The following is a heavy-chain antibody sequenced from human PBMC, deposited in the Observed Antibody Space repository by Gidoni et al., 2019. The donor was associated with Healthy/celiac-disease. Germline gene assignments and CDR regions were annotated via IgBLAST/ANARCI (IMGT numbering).Heavy chain of an antibody. Sequence: QVQLQESGPGLVKPSGPLPPPCAVSGGSISSSNWWGWVRQPPVKGLEWIGEIYHSGSTNYNPSLKSRVTISVDKSKNQFSLKLSSVTAADTAVYYCARDAYCSGGSCYMDYFDYWGQGTLVTVSS. CDR2: IYHSGST. CDR1: GGSISSSNW. J-gene: IGHJ4*02. D-gene: IGHD2-15*01. CDR3: ARDAYCSGGSCYMDYFDY. V-gene: IGHV4-4*02.